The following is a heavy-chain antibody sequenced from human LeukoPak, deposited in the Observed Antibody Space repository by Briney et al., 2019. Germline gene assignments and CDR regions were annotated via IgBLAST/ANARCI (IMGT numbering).Heavy chain of an antibody. CDR1: GFTFSSYG. CDR2: IRYDGSNK. CDR3: ARELTIFGVVTDY. J-gene: IGHJ4*02. Sequence: GGSLRLSCAASGFTFSSYGMHWVRQAPGKGLEWVAFIRYDGSNKYYADSVKGRFTISRDNAKNSLYLQMNSLRAEDTAVYYCARELTIFGVVTDYWGQGTLVTVSS. D-gene: IGHD3-3*01. V-gene: IGHV3-30*02.